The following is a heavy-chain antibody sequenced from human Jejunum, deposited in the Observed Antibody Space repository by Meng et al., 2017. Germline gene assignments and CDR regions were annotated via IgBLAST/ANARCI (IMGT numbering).Heavy chain of an antibody. CDR3: ARDRGVRDLDH. CDR2: IWSDGSSQ. D-gene: IGHD3-10*01. Sequence: GGSLRLSCVASEISFRTSGMHWVRQAPGKGLEWVAMIWSDGSSQYYADSVKGRFTISRDNSKNTVYLEMDSLRVDDTAVFYCARDRGVRDLDHWGQGTLVTVSS. J-gene: IGHJ4*02. V-gene: IGHV3-33*01. CDR1: EISFRTSG.